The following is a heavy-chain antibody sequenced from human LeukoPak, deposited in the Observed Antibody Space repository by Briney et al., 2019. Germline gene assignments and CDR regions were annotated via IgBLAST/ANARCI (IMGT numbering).Heavy chain of an antibody. CDR2: IYPADSST. V-gene: IGHV5-51*01. Sequence: MGIIYPADSSTRYSPSFQGQVTISADKSISTAYLQWSSLKASDTAMYYCARQYSSSWYADYWGQGTLVTVSS. J-gene: IGHJ4*02. CDR3: ARQYSSSWYADY. D-gene: IGHD6-13*01.